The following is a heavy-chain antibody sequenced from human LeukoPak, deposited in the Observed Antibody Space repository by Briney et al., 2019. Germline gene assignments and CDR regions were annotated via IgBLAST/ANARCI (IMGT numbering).Heavy chain of an antibody. CDR1: GYTFTAYY. D-gene: IGHD2-15*01. CDR2: INPNSGGT. Sequence: ASVKVSCKASGYTFTAYYMHWVRQAPGQGLEWMGWINPNSGGTNYAQKFQGRVTMTRDTSINTAYMELNRLTSDDTAVYYCARSRDIVVVVAALFDYWGQGTLVTVSS. CDR3: ARSRDIVVVVAALFDY. V-gene: IGHV1-2*02. J-gene: IGHJ4*02.